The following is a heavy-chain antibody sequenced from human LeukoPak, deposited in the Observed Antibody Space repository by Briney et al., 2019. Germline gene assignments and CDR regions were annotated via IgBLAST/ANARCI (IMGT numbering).Heavy chain of an antibody. CDR1: GYTFTSYG. CDR2: ISAYNGNT. Sequence: ASVKVSCKASGYTFTSYGISWLRQAPGQGLEWMGWISAYNGNTNYAQKLQGRVTMTRDTSTSTVYMELSSLRSEDTAVYYCARDLMFLEGDSKWGQGTLVTVSS. D-gene: IGHD3-10*02. V-gene: IGHV1-18*01. CDR3: ARDLMFLEGDSK. J-gene: IGHJ4*02.